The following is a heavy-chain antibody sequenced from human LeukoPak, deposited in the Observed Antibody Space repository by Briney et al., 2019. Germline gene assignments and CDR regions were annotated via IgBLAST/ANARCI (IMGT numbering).Heavy chain of an antibody. D-gene: IGHD3-16*01. J-gene: IGHJ6*02. CDR1: GFSFNTFA. CDR2: ISDYP. V-gene: IGHV3-23*05. Sequence: GGSLRLSCVASGFSFNTFALTWVRQAPGKGLEWVSTISDYPHYADSVRGCFTISRDNSRKTVFLQMNSLTPEDAATYYCTKDSQGSYDGFWYGTYGMDVWGQGTTVTVSS. CDR3: TKDSQGSYDGFWYGTYGMDV.